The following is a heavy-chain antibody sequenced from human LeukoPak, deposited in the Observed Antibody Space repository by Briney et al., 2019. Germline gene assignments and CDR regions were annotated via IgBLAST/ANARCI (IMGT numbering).Heavy chain of an antibody. J-gene: IGHJ4*02. D-gene: IGHD6-13*01. Sequence: GGSLRLSCAGSGFIFSNYWLGWVRQAPGKGLQWVANIKGDGSEQHYVDSVKGRFTISRDNAMNSLYLQMNSLRAEDTAIYYCARSLPYGTTWYGRSDFWGQGTLVTVSS. CDR1: GFIFSNYW. CDR3: ARSLPYGTTWYGRSDF. V-gene: IGHV3-7*03. CDR2: IKGDGSEQ.